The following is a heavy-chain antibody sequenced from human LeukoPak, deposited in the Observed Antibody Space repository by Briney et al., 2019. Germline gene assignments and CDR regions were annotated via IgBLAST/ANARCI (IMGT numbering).Heavy chain of an antibody. V-gene: IGHV1-69*13. Sequence: ASVKVSCKASGGTFNSYAISWARQAPGQGLEWMGGIIPVFGTAIYAQKFQGRVTITADESTSTAYMELSTLRSEDTAVYYCARTSQWELLEVYYWGQGTLVTVSS. CDR3: ARTSQWELLEVYY. J-gene: IGHJ4*02. CDR2: IIPVFGTA. CDR1: GGTFNSYA. D-gene: IGHD1-26*01.